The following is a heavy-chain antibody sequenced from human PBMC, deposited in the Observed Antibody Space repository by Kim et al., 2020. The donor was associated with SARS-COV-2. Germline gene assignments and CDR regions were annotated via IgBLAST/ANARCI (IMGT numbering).Heavy chain of an antibody. CDR2: ISYDGSNK. D-gene: IGHD3-16*01. J-gene: IGHJ4*02. Sequence: GGSLRLSCAVSGFTFSSYGMHWVRQAPGKGLEWVAVISYDGSNKYYADPVKGRFTISRDNSKNTPYLQMNSLRAEDTAVYYCAEGRLWGNDYFVFWGQGTLVTVSS. V-gene: IGHV3-30*18. CDR3: AEGRLWGNDYFVF. CDR1: GFTFSSYG.